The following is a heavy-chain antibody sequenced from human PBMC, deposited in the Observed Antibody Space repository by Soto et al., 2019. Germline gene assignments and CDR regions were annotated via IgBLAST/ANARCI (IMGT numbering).Heavy chain of an antibody. J-gene: IGHJ4*02. CDR2: IIPILGIA. CDR1: GGTFSSYT. Sequence: QVQLVQSGAEVKKPGSSVKVSCKASGGTFSSYTISWVRQAPGQGLEWMGRIIPILGIANYAQKFQGRVPITADNSTITAYMERSSLRSEDTAVYYWARASGIAASGCDYCGQGTLVTVSS. V-gene: IGHV1-69*02. CDR3: ARASGIAASGCDY. D-gene: IGHD6-13*01.